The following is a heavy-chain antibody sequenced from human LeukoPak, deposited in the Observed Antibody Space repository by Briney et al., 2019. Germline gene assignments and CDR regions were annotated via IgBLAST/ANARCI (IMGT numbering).Heavy chain of an antibody. CDR3: ARGVRIAVAGNIDY. D-gene: IGHD6-19*01. J-gene: IGHJ4*02. Sequence: PGGSLRLSCVASGFTFRNYAMHWVRQAPGKGLEWVAVISYDGPNKHYADSVKGRFTISRDNSKNTLCMQMNSLRAEDTAVYYCARGVRIAVAGNIDYWGQGTLVTVSS. CDR1: GFTFRNYA. CDR2: ISYDGPNK. V-gene: IGHV3-30*04.